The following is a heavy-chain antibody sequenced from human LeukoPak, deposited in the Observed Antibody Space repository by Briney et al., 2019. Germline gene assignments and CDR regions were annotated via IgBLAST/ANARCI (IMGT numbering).Heavy chain of an antibody. CDR3: ARGGSPFCISPSCQGAFDS. V-gene: IGHV4-59*02. CDR1: GGSVSSYY. Sequence: PSETLSLTCTVSGGSVSSYYWSWVRQPPGKGLEWIGYIHSSGSPNYNPSLKSRVTISVDTSKNHFSLNLSSVTAADTAVYYCARGGSPFCISPSCQGAFDSWGQEPWSPSP. CDR2: IHSSGSP. J-gene: IGHJ4*01. D-gene: IGHD2-2*01.